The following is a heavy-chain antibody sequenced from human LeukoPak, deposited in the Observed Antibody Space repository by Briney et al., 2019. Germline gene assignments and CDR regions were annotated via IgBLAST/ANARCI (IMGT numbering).Heavy chain of an antibody. V-gene: IGHV4-61*02. CDR3: ARDYCGGDCYLDNWFDP. CDR1: VGSFSSGSDY. J-gene: IGHJ5*02. D-gene: IGHD2-21*01. Sequence: PSQTLSLTCTVSVGSFSSGSDYWSRIRQPAGEGRQCIGWIYTSGSTSYNASIKSRVTISVDTSKNQFSLTLSSVTAADTAVYYCARDYCGGDCYLDNWFDPWGQGTLVTVSS. CDR2: IYTSGST.